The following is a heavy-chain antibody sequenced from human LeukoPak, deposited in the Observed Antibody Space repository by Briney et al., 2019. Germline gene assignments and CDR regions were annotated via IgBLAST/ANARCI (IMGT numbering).Heavy chain of an antibody. J-gene: IGHJ6*04. CDR2: INNSGSY. CDR3: ARNRAAAGRGPGYYYFGMDV. CDR1: GGTFSGYN. Sequence: SESLTLTCAVYGGTFSGYNLSWIRQPPGKGLEWIGSINNSGSYIYYPYSKSRVTIIVDTTTNHFSLKLSSVTAADTAGYYCARNRAAAGRGPGYYYFGMDVWGKGTTVTVSS. V-gene: IGHV4-34*01. D-gene: IGHD6-13*01.